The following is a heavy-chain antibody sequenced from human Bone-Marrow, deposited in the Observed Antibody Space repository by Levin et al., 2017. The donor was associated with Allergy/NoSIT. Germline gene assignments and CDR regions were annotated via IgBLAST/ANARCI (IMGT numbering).Heavy chain of an antibody. V-gene: IGHV3-21*01. CDR1: GFTFSSYT. D-gene: IGHD6-19*01. Sequence: GGSLRLSCEASGFTFSSYTMSWVRQAPGKGLEWVSSINSYTNYISYKDSVRGRFTISRDDAKNSVYLQMNSLRVEETAVYFCAASPQHSNGWWIAYFQHWGRGTLVTASS. CDR3: AASPQHSNGWWIAYFQH. J-gene: IGHJ1*01. CDR2: INSYTNYI.